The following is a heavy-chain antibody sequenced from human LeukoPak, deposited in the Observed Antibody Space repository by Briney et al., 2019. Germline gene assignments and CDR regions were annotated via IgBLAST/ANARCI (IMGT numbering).Heavy chain of an antibody. D-gene: IGHD4-17*01. Sequence: SETLSLTCAVSGYSISSGYYWGWIRQPPGKGLEWIGSVYHSGSTYYNPSLKSRVTISVDTSKNQFSLKLSSVTAADTAVYYCARGGGDYGDYVQRNWGQGTLVTVSS. CDR3: ARGGGDYGDYVQRN. V-gene: IGHV4-38-2*01. CDR2: VYHSGST. J-gene: IGHJ4*02. CDR1: GYSISSGYY.